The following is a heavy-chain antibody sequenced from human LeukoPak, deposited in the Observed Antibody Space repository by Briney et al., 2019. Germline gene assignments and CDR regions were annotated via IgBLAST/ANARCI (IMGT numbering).Heavy chain of an antibody. Sequence: GGSLRLSCATSGFTFSSYSMNWVRQAPGKGLEWVSSISSSSSYIYYADSVKGRFTISRDNAKNPLYLQMNSLRAEDTAVYYCARDSYSSGWYESVTYYYCMDVWGQGTTVTVSS. J-gene: IGHJ6*02. CDR3: ARDSYSSGWYESVTYYYCMDV. CDR2: ISSSSSYI. CDR1: GFTFSSYS. D-gene: IGHD6-19*01. V-gene: IGHV3-21*01.